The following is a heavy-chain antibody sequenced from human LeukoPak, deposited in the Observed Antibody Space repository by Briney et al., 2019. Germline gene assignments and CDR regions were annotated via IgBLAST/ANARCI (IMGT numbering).Heavy chain of an antibody. CDR2: IYPGDSDT. V-gene: IGHV5-51*01. D-gene: IGHD5-18*01. Sequence: GESLKISCKASGYSLTSYWIGWVRQMPGKGLEWMGIIYPGDSDTKYSPSFQGQVTISADKSISTAYLQWSSLKASDTAIYYCGRLGYSSVWESYFDYWGQGTLVTVSS. CDR1: GYSLTSYW. J-gene: IGHJ4*02. CDR3: GRLGYSSVWESYFDY.